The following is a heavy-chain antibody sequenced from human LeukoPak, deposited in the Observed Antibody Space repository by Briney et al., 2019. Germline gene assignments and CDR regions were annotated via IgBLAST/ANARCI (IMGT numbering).Heavy chain of an antibody. Sequence: PGVSLRLSCAASGFTFSNHWMHWVRQVPGKGPVWVSRVDGGGSSTSYADSVKGRFSISRDNAKSTLYLQMNSLIVEDTAVYYCARGPGSSGGAYVGDYWGHGTLVTVSS. V-gene: IGHV3-74*01. CDR2: VDGGGSST. J-gene: IGHJ4*01. CDR3: ARGPGSSGGAYVGDY. D-gene: IGHD6-19*01. CDR1: GFTFSNHW.